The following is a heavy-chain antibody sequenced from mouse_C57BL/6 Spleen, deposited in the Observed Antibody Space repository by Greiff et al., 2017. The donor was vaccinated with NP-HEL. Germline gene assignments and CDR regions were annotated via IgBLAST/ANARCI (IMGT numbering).Heavy chain of an antibody. CDR2: IYPGSGST. CDR3: ARRDYGSPFDY. J-gene: IGHJ2*01. CDR1: VSSFPSSW. V-gene: IGHV1-55*01. D-gene: IGHD1-1*01. Sequence: QFQLPQPGAALVPPVASLPLSFQSSVSSFPSSWLTCVLPRPGQGLAWIGDIYPGSGSTNYNEKFKSKATLTVDTSSSTAYMQLSSLTSEDSAVYYCARRDYGSPFDYWGQGTTLTVSS.